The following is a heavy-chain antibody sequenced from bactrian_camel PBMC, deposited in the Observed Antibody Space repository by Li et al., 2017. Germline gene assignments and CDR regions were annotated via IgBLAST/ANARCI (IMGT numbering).Heavy chain of an antibody. CDR3: ASWLAFAD. V-gene: IGHV3S40*01. Sequence: VQLVESGGGLVQPGGSLRLSCAASGISTYYMTWVRQAPGKGLEWVSGDNNGGLDRAYADSVKGRFAISRDNAKNTVYLQMNDLKSEDTALYYCASWLAFADWGRGTQVTVS. J-gene: IGHJ4*01. CDR1: GISTYY. CDR2: DNNGGLDR. D-gene: IGHD2*01.